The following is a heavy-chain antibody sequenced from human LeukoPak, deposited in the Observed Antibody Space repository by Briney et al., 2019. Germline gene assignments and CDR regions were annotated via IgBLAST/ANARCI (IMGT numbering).Heavy chain of an antibody. CDR2: INQDGSEK. V-gene: IGHV3-7*01. Sequence: GGSLRLSCAASGFTFASDWMSWVRHAPGKGLEWVANINQDGSEKFYVDAVKGRFTISRDNAKNSLYLQMNSLRVEDTAVYFCARYYDSVSDRFDVWGQGTLVTVSS. CDR1: GFTFASDW. D-gene: IGHD3-22*01. CDR3: ARYYDSVSDRFDV. J-gene: IGHJ5*02.